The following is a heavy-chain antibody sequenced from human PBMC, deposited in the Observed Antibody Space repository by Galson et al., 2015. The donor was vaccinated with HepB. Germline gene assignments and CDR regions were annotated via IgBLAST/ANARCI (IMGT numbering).Heavy chain of an antibody. V-gene: IGHV1-58*01. Sequence: SVKVSCKASGFTFTSSAVQWVRQARGQRLEWIGWIVVGSGNTNYAQKFQERVTITRDMSTSTAYMELSSLRSEDTAVYYCAAEAPDFWSGYNRNDAFDIWGQGTMVTVSS. D-gene: IGHD3-3*01. J-gene: IGHJ3*02. CDR3: AAEAPDFWSGYNRNDAFDI. CDR1: GFTFTSSA. CDR2: IVVGSGNT.